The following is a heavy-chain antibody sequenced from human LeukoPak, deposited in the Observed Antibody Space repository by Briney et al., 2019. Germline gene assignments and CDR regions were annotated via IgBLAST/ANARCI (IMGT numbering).Heavy chain of an antibody. V-gene: IGHV4-59*01. CDR1: GGSFNEFY. CDR3: ARSRDSYVDN. CDR2: IYYTGTS. D-gene: IGHD3-16*01. J-gene: IGHJ4*02. Sequence: SETLSLTCTVSGGSFNEFYWNWIRQPPGKGLEWIGYIYYTGTSSNSPSLKSRVSLSLDTSRNQFSLTLHSVTAADTAVYFCARSRDSYVDNWGRGTLVTVSS.